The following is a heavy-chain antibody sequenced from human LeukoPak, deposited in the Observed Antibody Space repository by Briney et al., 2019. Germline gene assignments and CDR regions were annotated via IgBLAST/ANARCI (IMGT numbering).Heavy chain of an antibody. J-gene: IGHJ3*02. Sequence: GGSLRLSCAASKFAFSSYAMSWVRQAAGKGLEWVSAISGGCGNTYYADSVKGRFTISGDNSKNTLYLQMNSLRAEDMAVYYCGKNRYSGSLSPFDIWGQGTMVTVSS. CDR2: ISGGCGNT. D-gene: IGHD1-26*01. CDR3: GKNRYSGSLSPFDI. CDR1: KFAFSSYA. V-gene: IGHV3-23*01.